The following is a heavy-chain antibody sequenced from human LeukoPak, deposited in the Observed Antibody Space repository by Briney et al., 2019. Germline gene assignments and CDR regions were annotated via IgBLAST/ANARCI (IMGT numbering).Heavy chain of an antibody. D-gene: IGHD2-15*01. CDR2: IDDSGST. CDR1: GGSLYGYS. CDR3: ARGHPPVVAVRTNWFDP. Sequence: PSETLSLTCGVYGGSLYGYSWTWIRQPPGKGLEWIGDIDDSGSTNYKPSLRSRLSISIGTSKKQFSLRLRSVTAADTAVYYCARGHPPVVAVRTNWFDPWGQGIPVTVSS. J-gene: IGHJ5*02. V-gene: IGHV4-34*01.